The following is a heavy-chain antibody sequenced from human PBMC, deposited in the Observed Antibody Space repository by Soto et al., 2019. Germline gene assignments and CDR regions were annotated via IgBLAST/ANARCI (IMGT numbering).Heavy chain of an antibody. CDR3: ASDYNAYQRQHVFDI. CDR1: GYSFNSYY. CDR2: INPSGAST. J-gene: IGHJ3*02. Sequence: QVQLVQSGAEVKKPGASVKVACKAPGYSFNSYYMHWVRQAPGQGPEWMGVINPSGASTSYAQKFQGRVTMTRDTSTSTVYMELSSLRSEDTALYYCASDYNAYQRQHVFDIWGQGTLVTVSS. V-gene: IGHV1-46*02. D-gene: IGHD3-10*01.